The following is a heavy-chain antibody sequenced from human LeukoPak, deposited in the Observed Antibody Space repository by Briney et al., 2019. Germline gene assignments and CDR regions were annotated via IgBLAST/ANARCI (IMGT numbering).Heavy chain of an antibody. CDR2: IRYDGSNK. CDR1: GFTFSSYG. V-gene: IGHV3-30*02. CDR3: ARNAVEMATILRDYYYYMDV. J-gene: IGHJ6*03. D-gene: IGHD5-24*01. Sequence: QPGGSLRLSCAASGFTFSSYGMHWVRQAPGKGLEWVAFIRYDGSNKYYADSVKGRFTISRDNSKNTLYLQMNSLRAEDTAVYYCARNAVEMATILRDYYYYMDVWGKGTTVTVPS.